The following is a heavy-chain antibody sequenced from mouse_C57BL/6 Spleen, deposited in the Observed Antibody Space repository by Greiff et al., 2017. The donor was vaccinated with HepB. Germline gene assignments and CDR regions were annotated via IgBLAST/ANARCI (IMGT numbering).Heavy chain of an antibody. Sequence: DVKLQESGPGLVKPSQSLSLTCSVPGYSITSGYYWNWLRQFPGNKLEWMGYISYDGSNNYNPSLKNRISITRDTSKNQFFLKLNSVTTEDTATYYCARASGRYAMDYWGQGTSVTVSS. V-gene: IGHV3-6*01. CDR3: ARASGRYAMDY. CDR2: ISYDGSN. J-gene: IGHJ4*01. CDR1: GYSITSGYY.